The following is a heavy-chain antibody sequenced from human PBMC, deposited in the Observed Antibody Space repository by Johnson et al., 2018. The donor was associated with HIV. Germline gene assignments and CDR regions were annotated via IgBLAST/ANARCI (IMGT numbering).Heavy chain of an antibody. D-gene: IGHD7-27*01. V-gene: IGHV3-30*18. CDR2: ISFDGGKK. CDR3: AKIPGANWGSPDDFDV. Sequence: QVQLVESGGGLVQPGGSLRLSCAASGFTFRTYGMHWGRQAPGKGLEWVAGISFDGGKKYYADSVWGRFTISRDNSKDTLYLEMNSLRVEDTAVYYCAKIPGANWGSPDDFDVWGQGTMVTVSS. CDR1: GFTFRTYG. J-gene: IGHJ3*01.